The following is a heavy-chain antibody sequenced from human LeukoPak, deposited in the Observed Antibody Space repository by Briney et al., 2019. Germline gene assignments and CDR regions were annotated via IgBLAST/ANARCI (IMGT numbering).Heavy chain of an antibody. J-gene: IGHJ4*02. V-gene: IGHV3-30*04. CDR1: GFTFSSYA. CDR3: AGDRVGY. CDR2: ISYDGSNK. Sequence: GRSLRLSCAASGFTFSSYAMHWVRQAPGKGLEWVAVISYDGSNKYYADSVKGRFTISRDNSKNTLYLQMNSLRAEDTAVYYCAGDRVGYWGQGTLVTVSS.